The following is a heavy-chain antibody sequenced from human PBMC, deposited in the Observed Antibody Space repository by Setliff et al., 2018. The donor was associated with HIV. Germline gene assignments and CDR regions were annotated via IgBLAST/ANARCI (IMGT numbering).Heavy chain of an antibody. Sequence: PSETLSLTCAVYGWSFSDYYWSWIRQPPGKGLEWNGEINHSGRTNYNPSLKRRVTISLDTSKNQFSLKLNSVNAADTAAYYCAIVRLELRQSLFDSWGQGRPVTVSS. CDR3: AIVRLELRQSLFDS. J-gene: IGHJ5*01. V-gene: IGHV4-34*01. CDR1: GWSFSDYY. D-gene: IGHD1-7*01. CDR2: INHSGRT.